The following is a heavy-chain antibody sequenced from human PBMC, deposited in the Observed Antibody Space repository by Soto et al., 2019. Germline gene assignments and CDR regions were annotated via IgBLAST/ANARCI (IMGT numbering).Heavy chain of an antibody. V-gene: IGHV4-31*03. Sequence: QVQLQESGPGLVKPSQTLSLTCTVSGGSISSGGYYWSWIRQHPGKGLEWIGYIYYSGSTYYNPSLKSRVTISVDTSKNQFSLKLSSVTAADTAVYYCAREIAGFNVRATVTTRQIDYWGQGTLVTVSS. CDR3: AREIAGFNVRATVTTRQIDY. CDR1: GGSISSGGYY. J-gene: IGHJ4*02. CDR2: IYYSGST. D-gene: IGHD4-17*01.